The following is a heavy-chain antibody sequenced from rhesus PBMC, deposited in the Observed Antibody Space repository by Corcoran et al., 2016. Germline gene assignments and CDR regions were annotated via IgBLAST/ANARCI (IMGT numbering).Heavy chain of an antibody. J-gene: IGHJ5-1*01. CDR1: GGSISGYYY. CDR2: IYGNSSST. Sequence: QVQLPQWGEGLVKPSETLSLTCAVYGGSISGYYYWSWIRQPPGKGLEWIGYIYGNSSSTNYNPSLQNRVAISKDTSQRQFSLKLSSVTAADTAVYYCARENNWNYGDVWGPGVLVTVSS. D-gene: IGHD1-26*01. CDR3: ARENNWNYGDV. V-gene: IGHV4-73*01.